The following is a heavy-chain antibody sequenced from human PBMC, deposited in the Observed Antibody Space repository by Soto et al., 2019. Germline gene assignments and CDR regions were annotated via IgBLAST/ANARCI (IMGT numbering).Heavy chain of an antibody. V-gene: IGHV4-59*12. Sequence: SETLSLTCTVSGDSISTNYWSWIRQPPGKGLEWIGYIYHSGYTSYNPSLKNRVTISVDKSKNQFSLTLSFVTAADTAVYYCARDSLTGNYFDPWGHGTLVTVS. CDR3: ARDSLTGNYFDP. CDR1: GDSISTNY. J-gene: IGHJ5*02. CDR2: IYHSGYT. D-gene: IGHD1-7*01.